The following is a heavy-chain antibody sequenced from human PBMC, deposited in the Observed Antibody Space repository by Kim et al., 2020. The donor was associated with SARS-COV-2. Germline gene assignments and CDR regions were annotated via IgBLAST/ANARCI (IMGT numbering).Heavy chain of an antibody. CDR1: GGSVSSGSYY. J-gene: IGHJ4*02. V-gene: IGHV4-61*01. Sequence: SETLSLTCTVSGGSVSSGSYYWSWIRQPPGKGLEWIGYIYYRGNTNYNPSLKSRVTISVDTSKNQFSLKLSSVTAADTAVYYCARVAPWDFDWLVNFDYWGQGTLVTVSS. D-gene: IGHD3-9*01. CDR3: ARVAPWDFDWLVNFDY. CDR2: IYYRGNT.